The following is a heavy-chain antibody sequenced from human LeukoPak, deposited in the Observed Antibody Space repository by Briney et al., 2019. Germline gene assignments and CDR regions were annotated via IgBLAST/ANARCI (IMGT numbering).Heavy chain of an antibody. CDR1: GGSISSYY. CDR2: IYHSGST. D-gene: IGHD2-2*01. V-gene: IGHV4-59*01. Sequence: SETLSLTCTVSGGSISSYYWSWIRQPPGKGLEWIGYIYHSGSTNYNPSLKSRVTISVDTSKNQFSLKLSSVTAADTAVCYCARGRVVPAHNWFDPWGQGTLVTVSS. CDR3: ARGRVVPAHNWFDP. J-gene: IGHJ5*02.